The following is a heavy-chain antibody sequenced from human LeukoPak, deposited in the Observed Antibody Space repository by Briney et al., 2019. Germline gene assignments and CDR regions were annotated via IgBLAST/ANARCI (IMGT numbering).Heavy chain of an antibody. CDR2: ISAYNDNT. Sequence: GASVKVSCKASGYTFTSYGITWVRQAPGQGLEWMGWISAYNDNTNSAQKFQGRVTMTTDRSTSTAYMELRSLRSDDSAVYYCARAGTGNYYYFYMDVWGKGTTVTVSS. J-gene: IGHJ6*03. D-gene: IGHD3-10*01. CDR1: GYTFTSYG. CDR3: ARAGTGNYYYFYMDV. V-gene: IGHV1-18*01.